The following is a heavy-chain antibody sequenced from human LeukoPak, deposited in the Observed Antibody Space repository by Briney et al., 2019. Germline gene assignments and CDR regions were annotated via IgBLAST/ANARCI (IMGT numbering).Heavy chain of an antibody. CDR2: ISGSGGST. CDR3: ARDFSRDTIFGVPQVYGY. J-gene: IGHJ4*02. V-gene: IGHV3-23*01. CDR1: GFTFSSYA. Sequence: GGSLRLSCAASGFTFSSYAMSWVRQAPGKGLEWVSAISGSGGSTYYADSVKGRFTISRDNAKNSLYLQMNSLRAEDTAVYYCARDFSRDTIFGVPQVYGYWGQGTLVTVSS. D-gene: IGHD3-3*01.